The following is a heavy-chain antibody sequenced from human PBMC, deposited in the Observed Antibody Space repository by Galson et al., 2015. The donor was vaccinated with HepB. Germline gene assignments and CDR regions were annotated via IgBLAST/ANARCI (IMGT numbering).Heavy chain of an antibody. CDR2: IIPIFGTA. D-gene: IGHD2-15*01. J-gene: IGHJ6*02. CDR1: GGTFSSYA. CDR3: ARDPPCFSGSCRGYYHYYGMDV. V-gene: IGHV1-69*13. Sequence: SVKVSCKASGGTFSSYAISWVRQAPGQGLEWMGGIIPIFGTANYAQEFQGRVTITADESTSTAYMELSSLRSEDTAVYYCARDPPCFSGSCRGYYHYYGMDVWGQGTTVTVSS.